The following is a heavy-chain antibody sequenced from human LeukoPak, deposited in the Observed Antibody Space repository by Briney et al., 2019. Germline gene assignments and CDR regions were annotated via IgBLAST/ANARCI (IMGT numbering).Heavy chain of an antibody. J-gene: IGHJ4*02. Sequence: LGGSLRLSCAASGFTFSSYTMSWVRQAPGKGPEWVSAISGSGSSTVYADSVKGRFAISRDNSKNTLWMQMNSLRVEDTAVYYCAQVGGWGTMVTSPNYWGQGTVVTVSS. CDR3: AQVGGWGTMVTSPNY. CDR2: ISGSGSST. CDR1: GFTFSSYT. V-gene: IGHV3-23*01. D-gene: IGHD4-17*01.